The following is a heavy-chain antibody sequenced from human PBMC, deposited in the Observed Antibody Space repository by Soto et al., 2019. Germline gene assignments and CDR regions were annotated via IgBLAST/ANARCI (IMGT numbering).Heavy chain of an antibody. V-gene: IGHV1-2*04. CDR3: ARVAKPGYCSSTSCYDAFDI. D-gene: IGHD2-2*01. CDR2: INPNSGGT. Sequence: ASVKVSCKASGYTFTGYYMHWVRQAPGQGLEWMGWINPNSGGTNYAQKFQGWGTMTRDTSISTAYMELSRLRSDDTAVYYCARVAKPGYCSSTSCYDAFDIWGQGTMVTVSS. J-gene: IGHJ3*02. CDR1: GYTFTGYY.